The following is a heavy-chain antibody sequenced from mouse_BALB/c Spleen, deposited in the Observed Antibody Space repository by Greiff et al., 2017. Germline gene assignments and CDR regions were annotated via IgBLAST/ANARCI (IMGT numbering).Heavy chain of an antibody. J-gene: IGHJ4*01. D-gene: IGHD1-1*01. V-gene: IGHV7-1*02. Sequence: EVNVVESGGGLVQPGGSLRLSCATSGFTFSDFYMEWVRQPPGKRLEWIAASRNKANDYTTEYSASVKGRFIVSRDTSQSILYLQMNALRAEDTAIYYCARDNYVEAMDYWGQGTSVTVSS. CDR1: GFTFSDFY. CDR3: ARDNYVEAMDY. CDR2: SRNKANDYTT.